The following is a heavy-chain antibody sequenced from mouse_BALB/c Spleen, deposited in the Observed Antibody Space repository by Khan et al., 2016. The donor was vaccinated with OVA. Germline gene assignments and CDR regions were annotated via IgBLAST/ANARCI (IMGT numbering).Heavy chain of an antibody. D-gene: IGHD3-3*01. CDR3: ARGTFDY. CDR1: GYSFTSYY. CDR2: IDPFNGGT. V-gene: IGHV1S135*01. Sequence: VQLQPSGPELMRPGSSVNISCKASGYSFTSYYIHWVKQSHGKSLEWIGYIDPFNGGTDYNQKFKGKATLTVDKSSNTAYMHLSSLTSEDSAVYYCARGTFDYWGQGTLVTVS. J-gene: IGHJ3*01.